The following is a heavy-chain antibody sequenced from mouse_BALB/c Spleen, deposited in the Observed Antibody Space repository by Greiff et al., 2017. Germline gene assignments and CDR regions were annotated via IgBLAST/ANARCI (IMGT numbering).Heavy chain of an antibody. Sequence: VKQSCKASGYTFTSYWMHWVKQRPGQGLEWIGEINPSNGRTNYNEKFKSKATLTVDKSSSTAYMQLSSLTSEDSAVYYCARGGYGSSYWYFDVWGAGTTVTVSS. J-gene: IGHJ1*01. CDR1: GYTFTSYW. CDR3: ARGGYGSSYWYFDV. V-gene: IGHV1S81*02. D-gene: IGHD1-1*01. CDR2: INPSNGRT.